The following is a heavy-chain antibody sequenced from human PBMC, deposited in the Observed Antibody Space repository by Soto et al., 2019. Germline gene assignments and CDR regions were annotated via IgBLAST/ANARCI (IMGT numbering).Heavy chain of an antibody. CDR3: APWFGAFDY. CDR1: GFTFSSYG. V-gene: IGHV3-30*03. CDR2: ISYDGSNK. Sequence: QVQLVESGGGVVQPGRSLRLSCAASGFTFSSYGMHWVRQAPGKGLEWVAVISYDGSNKYYADSVKGRFTISRDNSKNTLYLQRSSLRAEDTAVYYCAPWFGAFDYWGQGTLVTVSS. D-gene: IGHD3-10*01. J-gene: IGHJ4*02.